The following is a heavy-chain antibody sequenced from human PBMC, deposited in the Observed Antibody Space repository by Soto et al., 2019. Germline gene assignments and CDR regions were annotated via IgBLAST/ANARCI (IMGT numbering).Heavy chain of an antibody. CDR3: ASLYGSGSHYLKSYYPCYKDV. V-gene: IGHV3-53*04. CDR2: IYSGGST. CDR1: GFTVSSNY. J-gene: IGHJ6*03. D-gene: IGHD3-10*01. Sequence: PGGSLRLSCAASGFTVSSNYMSWVRQAPGKGLEWVSVIYSGGSTYYADSVKGRFTISRHNSKNTLYLQMNSLRAEDTAVYYCASLYGSGSHYLKSYYPCYKDVWGKGTSVTGSS.